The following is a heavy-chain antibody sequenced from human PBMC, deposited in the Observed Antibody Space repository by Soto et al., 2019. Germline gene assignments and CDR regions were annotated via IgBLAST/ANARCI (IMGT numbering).Heavy chain of an antibody. CDR3: ARADSSGYYVEGAFDI. CDR2: IIPIFGTA. D-gene: IGHD3-22*01. V-gene: IGHV1-69*13. CDR1: GGTFSSYA. J-gene: IGHJ3*02. Sequence: ASVKVSCKASGGTFSSYAISCVRQAPGQGLEWMGGIIPIFGTANYAQKFQGRVTITADESTSTAYMELSSLRSEDTAVYYCARADSSGYYVEGAFDIWGQGTMVTVSS.